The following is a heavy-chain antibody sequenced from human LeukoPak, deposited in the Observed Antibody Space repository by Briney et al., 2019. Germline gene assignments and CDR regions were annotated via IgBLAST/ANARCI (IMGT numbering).Heavy chain of an antibody. CDR2: ISSGGSTI. CDR1: GFTFSSYE. V-gene: IGHV3-48*03. Sequence: GGSLRLSCAASGFTFSSYEMNWVRQAPGKGLEWVSYISSGGSTIYYADSVKGRFTISRDKAKNSLYLQMNSLRAEDTAIYYCARAAPTRTLRGSGADYWGQGTLVTVSS. D-gene: IGHD2-15*01. CDR3: ARAAPTRTLRGSGADY. J-gene: IGHJ4*02.